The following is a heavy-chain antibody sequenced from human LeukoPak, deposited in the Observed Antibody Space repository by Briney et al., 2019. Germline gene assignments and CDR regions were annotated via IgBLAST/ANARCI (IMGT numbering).Heavy chain of an antibody. D-gene: IGHD3-10*01. V-gene: IGHV3-23*01. J-gene: IGHJ4*02. CDR2: ISGGGETT. CDR3: ARANYYGSGKKDLDY. Sequence: GGSLRLSCAASGFTFNNYAMNWVRQAPGKGLEWVSSISGGGETTYYADSAKGRFTISRDNSQNTLYLQMNSLRSEDTAVYYCARANYYGSGKKDLDYWGQGTLVTVSS. CDR1: GFTFNNYA.